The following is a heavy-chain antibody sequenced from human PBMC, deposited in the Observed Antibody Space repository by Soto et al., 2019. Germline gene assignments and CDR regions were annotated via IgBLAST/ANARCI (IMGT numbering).Heavy chain of an antibody. Sequence: QVQLQESGPGLVKPSQTLSLTCTVSGGSISSGGYYWSWIRQHPGKGLEWIGYIYYSGSTYYNPSLTSRVNIAVDTSKNQFSLKLSSVTAADTAVYYCARADYGDYDTFDYWGQGTLVTVSS. CDR2: IYYSGST. V-gene: IGHV4-31*03. CDR3: ARADYGDYDTFDY. J-gene: IGHJ4*02. D-gene: IGHD4-17*01. CDR1: GGSISSGGYY.